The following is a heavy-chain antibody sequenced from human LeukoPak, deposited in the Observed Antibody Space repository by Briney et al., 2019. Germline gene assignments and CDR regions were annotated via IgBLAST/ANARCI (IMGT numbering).Heavy chain of an antibody. Sequence: PGGSLRLSCAASGFTFSSYSMNWVRQAPGKGLEWVSSISSSSSYIYYADSVKGRFTISRDNAKNSLYLQMNSLRAEDTAVYYCARVRYGSGTSIDYWGQGTLATVSS. J-gene: IGHJ4*02. CDR3: ARVRYGSGTSIDY. V-gene: IGHV3-21*01. D-gene: IGHD3-10*01. CDR2: ISSSSSYI. CDR1: GFTFSSYS.